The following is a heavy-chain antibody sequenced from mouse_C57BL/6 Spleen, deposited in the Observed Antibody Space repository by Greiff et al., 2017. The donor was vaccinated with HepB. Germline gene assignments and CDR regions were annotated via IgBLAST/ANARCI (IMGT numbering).Heavy chain of an antibody. CDR1: GFTFSSYG. CDR2: ISSGGSYT. Sequence: EVKLVESGGDLVKPGGSLKLSCAASGFTFSSYGMSWVRQTPDKRLEWVATISSGGSYTYYPDSVKGRFTISRDNAKNTLYLQMSSLKSEDTAMYYCARRRRYYYAMDYWGQGTSVTVSS. J-gene: IGHJ4*01. CDR3: ARRRRYYYAMDY. V-gene: IGHV5-6*02.